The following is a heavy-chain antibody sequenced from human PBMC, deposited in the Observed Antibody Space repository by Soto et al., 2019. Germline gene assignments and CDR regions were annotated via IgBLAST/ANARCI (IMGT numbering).Heavy chain of an antibody. D-gene: IGHD3-3*01. CDR2: IYYSGST. CDR1: GGSISSGDYY. V-gene: IGHV4-30-4*01. J-gene: IGHJ5*02. CDR3: ARDFWSGYYPPS. Sequence: SETLSLTCTVSGGSISSGDYYWSWIRQPPGKGLEWIGYIYYSGSTYYNPSLKSRVTISVDTSKNQFSLKLSSVTAADTAVYYCARDFWSGYYPPSWGQGTLVTVSS.